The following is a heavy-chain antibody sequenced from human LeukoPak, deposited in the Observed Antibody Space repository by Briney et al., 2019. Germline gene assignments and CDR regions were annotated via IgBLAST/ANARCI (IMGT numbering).Heavy chain of an antibody. CDR3: ARRSKSYSSGWYDAFDM. V-gene: IGHV5-51*01. J-gene: IGHJ3*02. CDR2: IYPDDSDT. D-gene: IGHD6-19*01. CDR1: GYSFTNYW. Sequence: GASLKISCKGSGYSFTNYWIGWVRQMPGEGLEWMGIIYPDDSDTRNSPSFQGQVTISADKSISTAYLQWSSLKASDTAMYYCARRSKSYSSGWYDAFDMWGQGTMVTVSS.